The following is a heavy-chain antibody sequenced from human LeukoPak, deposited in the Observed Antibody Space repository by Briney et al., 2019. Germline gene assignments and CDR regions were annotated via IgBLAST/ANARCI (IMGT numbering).Heavy chain of an antibody. Sequence: SETLSLTCTVSGGSISSYYWSWIRQPPGKGLEWIGYIYYSGSTNYNPSLKSRVTISVDTSKNQFSLKLSSVTAADTAVYYCAVAGMVSGIDYWGQGTLVTVSS. D-gene: IGHD3-10*01. J-gene: IGHJ4*02. CDR3: AVAGMVSGIDY. V-gene: IGHV4-59*08. CDR2: IYYSGST. CDR1: GGSISSYY.